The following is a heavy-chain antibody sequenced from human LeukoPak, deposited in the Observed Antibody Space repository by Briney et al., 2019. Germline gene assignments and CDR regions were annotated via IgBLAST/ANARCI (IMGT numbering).Heavy chain of an antibody. CDR2: IIPIFGTA. CDR3: ARERDIVATID. Sequence: SVQVSCQASGGTFSSYAISWVRQAPGQGLEWMGGIIPIFGTANYAQKFQGRVTITADESTSTASMELSSLRSEDTAVYYCARERDIVATIDWGQGTLVTVSS. D-gene: IGHD5-12*01. V-gene: IGHV1-69*01. CDR1: GGTFSSYA. J-gene: IGHJ4*02.